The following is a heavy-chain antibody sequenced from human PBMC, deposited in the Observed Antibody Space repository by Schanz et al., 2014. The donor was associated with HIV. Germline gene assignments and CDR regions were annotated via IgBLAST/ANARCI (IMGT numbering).Heavy chain of an antibody. D-gene: IGHD1-26*01. V-gene: IGHV3-23*01. CDR3: AKGRYMGATLVLFPS. CDR2: VSGGGGST. J-gene: IGHJ1*01. Sequence: EVHLLESGGGLVQPWGSLRLSCATSGFTFSTYAMSWVRQAPGKGLDWVATVSGGGGSTYFADSVRGRFTISRDNXXXXXFLQMNSVIVXXXXXXXCAKGRYMGATLVLFPSWGRGTLLPVS. CDR1: GFTFSTYA.